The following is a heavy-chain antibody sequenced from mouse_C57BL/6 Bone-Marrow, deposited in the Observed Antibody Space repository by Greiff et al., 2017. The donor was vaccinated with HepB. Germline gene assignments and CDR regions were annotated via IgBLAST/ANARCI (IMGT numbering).Heavy chain of an antibody. CDR2: INPSTGGT. CDR3: ARHTSFYAMDY. J-gene: IGHJ4*01. V-gene: IGHV1-42*01. Sequence: EVKLQESGPELVKPGASVKISCKASGYSFTGYYMNWVKQSPEKSLEWIGEINPSTGGTTYNQKFKAKTTLTVDKSSSTAYMQLKSLTSEDSAVYYCARHTSFYAMDYWGQGTSVTVSS. CDR1: GYSFTGYY.